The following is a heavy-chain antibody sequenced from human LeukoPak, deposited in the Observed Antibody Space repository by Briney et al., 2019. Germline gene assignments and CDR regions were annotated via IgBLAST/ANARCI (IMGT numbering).Heavy chain of an antibody. D-gene: IGHD6-19*01. CDR2: ISGSGGST. Sequence: GGSLRLSCAASGFTFSSYGMSWVRQAPGKGLEWVSAISGSGGSTYYADSVKGRFTISRDNSKNTLYLQMNSLRAEDTAVYYCAKDPFFFLAVAGYFDYWGQGTLVTVSS. CDR1: GFTFSSYG. J-gene: IGHJ4*02. V-gene: IGHV3-23*01. CDR3: AKDPFFFLAVAGYFDY.